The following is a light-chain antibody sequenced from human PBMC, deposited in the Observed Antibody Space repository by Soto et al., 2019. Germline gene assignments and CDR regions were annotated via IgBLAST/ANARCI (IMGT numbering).Light chain of an antibody. CDR2: AAS. J-gene: IGKJ1*01. Sequence: EIVLTQSPGTLSVSPGERATLSCRASQSVSSAYLAWYQHKPGQPPTLLIYAASSRVTGIPDRFSGSGSGTDFTLTISRLEPEDFAVYYCQQYGSYSTWTFGQGTKVEIK. V-gene: IGKV3-20*01. CDR1: QSVSSAY. CDR3: QQYGSYSTWT.